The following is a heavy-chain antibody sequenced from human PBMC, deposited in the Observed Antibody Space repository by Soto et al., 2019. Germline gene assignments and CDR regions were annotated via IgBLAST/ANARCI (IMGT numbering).Heavy chain of an antibody. CDR3: AKLSGDSWGYFDY. V-gene: IGHV3-23*01. Sequence: GGSLRLSCAASGFTFSSYAMSWVRQAPGKGLKWVSALTSSGGNTYYADSVKGRFTISRGNSKNTLYLQMNSLGAEDTAVYYCAKLSGDSWGYFDYWGQGTLVTVSS. CDR2: LTSSGGNT. D-gene: IGHD2-21*02. CDR1: GFTFSSYA. J-gene: IGHJ4*02.